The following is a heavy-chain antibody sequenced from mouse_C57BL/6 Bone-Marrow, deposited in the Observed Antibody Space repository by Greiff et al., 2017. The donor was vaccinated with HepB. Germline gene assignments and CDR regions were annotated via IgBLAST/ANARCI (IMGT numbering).Heavy chain of an antibody. CDR3: TRDEDSSGYFDY. CDR2: ISSGGDYI. Sequence: EVMLVESGEDLVKPGGSLKLSCAASGFTFSSYAMSWVRQTPEKRLEWVAYISSGGDYIYYADTVKGRFTISRDNARNTLYLQMSSLKSEDTAMYYCTRDEDSSGYFDYWGQGTTLTVSS. J-gene: IGHJ2*01. D-gene: IGHD3-2*02. V-gene: IGHV5-9-1*02. CDR1: GFTFSSYA.